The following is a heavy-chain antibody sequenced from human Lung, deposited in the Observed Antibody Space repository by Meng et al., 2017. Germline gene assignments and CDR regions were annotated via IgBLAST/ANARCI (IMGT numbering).Heavy chain of an antibody. CDR1: GGSISSGNW. V-gene: IGHV4-4*02. CDR3: ARNGAYCLHS. Sequence: RGAGPRLVKPSETLSHTGAVPGGSISSGNWGSWVRQPPGKGLEWIGEISHSGNTNYSPSFRGRVTMSVGRSRDQFSLELNSVTAADTAVYFCARNGAYCLHSWGQGTLVTVSS. CDR2: ISHSGNT. D-gene: IGHD4-17*01. J-gene: IGHJ4*02.